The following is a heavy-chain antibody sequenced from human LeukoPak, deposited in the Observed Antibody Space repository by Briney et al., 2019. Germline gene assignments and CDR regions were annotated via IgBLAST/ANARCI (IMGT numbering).Heavy chain of an antibody. CDR1: GYPFRSYV. V-gene: IGHV1-18*01. CDR2: ISPNNGNT. D-gene: IGHD6-19*01. Sequence: ASVKVSCKASGYPFRSYVITWVRQAPGQGLEWMGWISPNNGNTNYAQKFQGRVTMTTDTPTSTAYMEMRSLRSDDTAVYYCARDRDSSGWHVADYWGQGTLVTVSS. J-gene: IGHJ4*02. CDR3: ARDRDSSGWHVADY.